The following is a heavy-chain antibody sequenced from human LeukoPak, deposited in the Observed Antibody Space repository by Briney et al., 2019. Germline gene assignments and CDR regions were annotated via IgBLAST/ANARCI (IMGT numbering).Heavy chain of an antibody. CDR3: AKDFLYDTLTGVGLSDY. D-gene: IGHD3-9*01. CDR1: GFPFSSYW. V-gene: IGHV3-74*01. CDR2: INSDGSST. J-gene: IGHJ4*02. Sequence: GGSLRLSCAASGFPFSSYWMHWVRHAPGKGLVLVSRINSDGSSTSYAESVKGRFTISRDNSKNTLYLQKNSLRAEDTAVYYCAKDFLYDTLTGVGLSDYWGQGTLVTVSS.